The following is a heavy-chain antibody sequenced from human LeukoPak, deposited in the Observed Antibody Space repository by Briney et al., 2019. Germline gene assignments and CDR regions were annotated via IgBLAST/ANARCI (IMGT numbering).Heavy chain of an antibody. Sequence: GGSLRLSCEASGFTFSSHCMSWVRQAPGKGLEWVANIKQDGSEKYYVDSVKGRFTISRDNAKNSLYLQMSILRAADTAVYYCVSQEVVPHWGQGTLVSVSS. CDR3: VSQEVVPH. CDR2: IKQDGSEK. CDR1: GFTFSSHC. J-gene: IGHJ4*02. D-gene: IGHD2-15*01. V-gene: IGHV3-7*01.